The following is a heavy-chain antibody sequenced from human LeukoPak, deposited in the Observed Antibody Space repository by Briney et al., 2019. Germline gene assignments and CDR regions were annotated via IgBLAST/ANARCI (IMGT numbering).Heavy chain of an antibody. D-gene: IGHD3-22*01. CDR1: GFNFTAYL. CDR3: VRESEYYFDHSASFDY. J-gene: IGHJ4*02. Sequence: GRSLRLSCAASGFNFTAYLIHWIRQAPGKGLEWVAVMSYDGNAMFYADSVKGRFTISKDNSKNTLYLQMNSLRAEDTAVYYCVRESEYYFDHSASFDYWGQGTLVTVSS. V-gene: IGHV3-30-3*01. CDR2: MSYDGNAM.